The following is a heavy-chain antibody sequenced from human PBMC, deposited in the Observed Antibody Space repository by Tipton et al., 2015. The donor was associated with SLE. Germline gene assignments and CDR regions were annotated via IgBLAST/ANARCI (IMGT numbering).Heavy chain of an antibody. J-gene: IGHJ4*02. CDR1: GGSLSGHY. D-gene: IGHD6-6*01. CDR3: ARFEYSSSSFDY. V-gene: IGHV4-59*11. Sequence: GLVKPSETLSLTCAVYGGSLSGHYWSWIRQPPGKGLEWIGYIYYSGSTNYNPSLKSRVTVSVDTSKNQFSLKLNSVTAADTAVYYCARFEYSSSSFDYWGQGTLVTVSS. CDR2: IYYSGST.